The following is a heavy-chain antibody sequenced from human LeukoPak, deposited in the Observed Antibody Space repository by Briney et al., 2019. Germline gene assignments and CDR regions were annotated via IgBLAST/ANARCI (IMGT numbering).Heavy chain of an antibody. CDR3: ARDRPYYDFWSGYYFDY. CDR1: GGSISSYY. Sequence: SETLSLTCTVSGGSISSYYWSWIRQPAGKGLEWIGRIYTCGSTNYNPSLKSRVTMSVDTSKNQFSLKLSSVTAADTAVYYCARDRPYYDFWSGYYFDYWGQGTLVTVSS. J-gene: IGHJ4*02. CDR2: IYTCGST. D-gene: IGHD3-3*01. V-gene: IGHV4-4*07.